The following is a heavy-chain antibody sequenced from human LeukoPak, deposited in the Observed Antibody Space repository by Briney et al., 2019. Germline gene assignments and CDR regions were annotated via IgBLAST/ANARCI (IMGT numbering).Heavy chain of an antibody. CDR2: FDPEDGET. Sequence: ASVKVSCKVSGYTLTELSMHWVRQAPGKGIEWMGGFDPEDGETIYAQKFQGRVTMTEDTSTDTAYMELSSLTSEDTAVYYCATERPRGSGSYGSPRADAFDIWGQGTMVTVSS. J-gene: IGHJ3*02. CDR1: GYTLTELS. CDR3: ATERPRGSGSYGSPRADAFDI. V-gene: IGHV1-24*01. D-gene: IGHD3-10*01.